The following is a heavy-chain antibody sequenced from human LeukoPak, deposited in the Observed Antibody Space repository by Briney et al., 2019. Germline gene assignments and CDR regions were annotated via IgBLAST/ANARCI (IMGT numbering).Heavy chain of an antibody. V-gene: IGHV3-30-3*01. CDR2: ISYDGNKK. CDR1: GFIFSSYA. CDR3: ARDRGGSCSGGSCYELDF. D-gene: IGHD2-15*01. Sequence: PGGSLRLSCAASGFIFSSYAVHWVRQAPGKGLEWMTVISYDGNKKYYTNSVKGRFTISRDQSKNTLYLQMNSLRAEDTAVYYCARDRGGSCSGGSCYELDFWGQGTLVTVSS. J-gene: IGHJ4*02.